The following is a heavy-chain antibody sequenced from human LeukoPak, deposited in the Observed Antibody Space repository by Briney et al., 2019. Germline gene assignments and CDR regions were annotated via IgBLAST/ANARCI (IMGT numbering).Heavy chain of an antibody. V-gene: IGHV3-74*01. CDR3: ARLRITMIVEVLDAFDI. Sequence: GGSLRLSCVASGFTFSSYWMHWVRQAPGKGLVWVSRINSDGGSTNYADSVKGRFTISRDNAKNSLYLQMNSLRAEDTAVYYCARLRITMIVEVLDAFDIWGQGTMVTVSS. J-gene: IGHJ3*02. CDR2: INSDGGST. CDR1: GFTFSSYW. D-gene: IGHD3-22*01.